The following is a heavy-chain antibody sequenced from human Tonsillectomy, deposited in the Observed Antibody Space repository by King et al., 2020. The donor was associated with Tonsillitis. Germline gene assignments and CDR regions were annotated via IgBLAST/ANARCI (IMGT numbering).Heavy chain of an antibody. V-gene: IGHV3-21*01. D-gene: IGHD2-8*01. CDR3: ASTPHCTNGVCRDY. CDR2: ISSSSSYI. Sequence: VQLVESGGGLVKPGGSLRLSCAASGFTFSSYSMNWVRQAPGKWLEWVSSISSSSSYIYYADSVKGRFTISRDNAKNSLYLQMNSLRAEDTAVYYCASTPHCTNGVCRDYWGQGTLVTVSS. CDR1: GFTFSSYS. J-gene: IGHJ4*02.